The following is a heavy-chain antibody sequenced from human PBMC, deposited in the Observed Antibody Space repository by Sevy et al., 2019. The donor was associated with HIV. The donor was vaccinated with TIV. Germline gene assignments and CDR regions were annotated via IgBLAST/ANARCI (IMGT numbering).Heavy chain of an antibody. CDR3: AGEKITGSNPDTLDP. D-gene: IGHD1-20*01. CDR1: GFTFSNYW. V-gene: IGHV3-7*01. J-gene: IGHJ5*02. CDR2: INQDGSEK. Sequence: GGSLRLSCAASGFTFSNYWMSWVRQAPGKGLECVANINQDGSEKYYLDSVKGRFIVSRDNAKNSLYLQMNSLRAGDSAWYNGAGEKITGSNPDTLDPGGREPWSPSPQ.